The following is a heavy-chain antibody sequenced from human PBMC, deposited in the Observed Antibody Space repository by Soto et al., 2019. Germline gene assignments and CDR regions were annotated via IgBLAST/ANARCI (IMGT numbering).Heavy chain of an antibody. CDR2: ISSSSSYT. Sequence: PGGSLRLSCAASGFTFSDYYMSWIRQAPGKGLEWVSYISSSSSYTNYADSVKGRFTISRDNAKNSLYLQMNSLRAEDTAVYYCARGPRITIFGVAPDVWGQGTTVTVSS. J-gene: IGHJ6*02. CDR1: GFTFSDYY. CDR3: ARGPRITIFGVAPDV. D-gene: IGHD3-3*01. V-gene: IGHV3-11*06.